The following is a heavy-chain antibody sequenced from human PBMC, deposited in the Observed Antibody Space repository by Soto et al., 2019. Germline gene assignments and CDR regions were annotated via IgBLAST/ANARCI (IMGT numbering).Heavy chain of an antibody. CDR3: ATSYGSGSRPFDS. Sequence: SVKVSCKASGDTFNFYTFSWVRQAPGQGLEWMGRIIPMVGMSNYAQKFQGRVTIIADRSTNTTYMQLSSLRSEDTALYYCATSYGSGSRPFDSWGQGTPVTV. CDR1: GDTFNFYT. V-gene: IGHV1-69*02. D-gene: IGHD3-10*01. J-gene: IGHJ4*02. CDR2: IIPMVGMS.